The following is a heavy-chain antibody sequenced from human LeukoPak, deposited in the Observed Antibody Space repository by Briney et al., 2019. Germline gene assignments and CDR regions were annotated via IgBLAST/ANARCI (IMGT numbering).Heavy chain of an antibody. Sequence: PGGSLRLSCAASGFTFSSYAMSWVRQAPGMGLEWVSAISGSGGSTYYADSVKGRFTISRDNSKNTLYLQMNSLRAEDTAVYYCASDREYSGYDRDYWGQGTLVTVSS. CDR2: ISGSGGST. J-gene: IGHJ4*02. D-gene: IGHD5-12*01. V-gene: IGHV3-23*01. CDR3: ASDREYSGYDRDY. CDR1: GFTFSSYA.